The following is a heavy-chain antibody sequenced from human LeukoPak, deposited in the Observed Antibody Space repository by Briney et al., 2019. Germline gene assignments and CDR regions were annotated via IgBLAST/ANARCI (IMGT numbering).Heavy chain of an antibody. CDR3: AKGMNAYYYNSSGY. Sequence: GGSLRLSCAASGFRFNSYSMTWVRQAPGKGLVFPSTISGSGGSTNYADSVEGRFTISRDNSKNTLYLQMNSPRAEDTAIYYCAKGMNAYYYNSSGYWGQGTLVTVSS. CDR2: ISGSGGST. V-gene: IGHV3-23*01. CDR1: GFRFNSYS. J-gene: IGHJ4*02. D-gene: IGHD3-22*01.